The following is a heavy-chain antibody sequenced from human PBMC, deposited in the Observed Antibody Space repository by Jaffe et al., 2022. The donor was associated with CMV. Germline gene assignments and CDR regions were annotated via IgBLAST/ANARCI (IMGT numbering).Heavy chain of an antibody. CDR1: GFTFSSYA. Sequence: EVQLLESGGGLVQPGGSLRLSCAASGFTFSSYAMSWVRQAPGKGLEWVSAISGSGGSTYYADSVKGRFTISRDNSKNTLYLQMNSLRAEDTAVYYCAKDPAINYDSSGYYSLGYFDYWGQGTLVTVSS. V-gene: IGHV3-23*01. D-gene: IGHD3-22*01. CDR3: AKDPAINYDSSGYYSLGYFDY. J-gene: IGHJ4*02. CDR2: ISGSGGST.